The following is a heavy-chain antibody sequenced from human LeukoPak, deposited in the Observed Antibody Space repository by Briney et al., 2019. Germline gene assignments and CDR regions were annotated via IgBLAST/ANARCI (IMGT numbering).Heavy chain of an antibody. CDR1: GFTVSSNY. CDR3: YSSWSAAGFDY. CDR2: IYSGGIT. V-gene: IGHV3-53*01. J-gene: IGHJ4*02. D-gene: IGHD6-13*01. Sequence: GGSLRLSCAASGFTVSSNYMSWVRQAPGKGLEWGSVIYSGGITYYSASVKGRFTISIDNSKNTLYLQMNRLRAEDTAVYYCYSSWSAAGFDYWGQGTLVTVSS.